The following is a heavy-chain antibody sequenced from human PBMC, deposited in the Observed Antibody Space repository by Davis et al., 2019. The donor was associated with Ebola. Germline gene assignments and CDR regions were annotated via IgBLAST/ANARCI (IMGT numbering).Heavy chain of an antibody. CDR1: GDSISSSY. Sequence: MPSETLSLTCTVSGDSISSSYWTWLRQPPGKGLDWTGHIYLSGSTYYNPSLKARVTISVDRSKNQFSLKLSSVTAADTAVYYCARARSRCYCGRGDWFDPWGQGTLVTVSS. D-gene: IGHD2-15*01. V-gene: IGHV4-59*12. CDR3: ARARSRCYCGRGDWFDP. CDR2: IYLSGST. J-gene: IGHJ5*02.